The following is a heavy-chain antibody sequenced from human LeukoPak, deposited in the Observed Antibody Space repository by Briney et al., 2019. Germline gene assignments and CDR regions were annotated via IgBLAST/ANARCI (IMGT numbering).Heavy chain of an antibody. D-gene: IGHD2-2*01. J-gene: IGHJ3*02. Sequence: GGSLRLSCAASGFTFSSYAMSWVRQAPGKGLEWVSAISGSGGSTYYADSVKGRFTISRDNSKNTLYLQMNSLRAEDTAVYYCAKVQDIVVVPAAFGAFDIWGQGTMVTVSS. V-gene: IGHV3-23*01. CDR1: GFTFSSYA. CDR2: ISGSGGST. CDR3: AKVQDIVVVPAAFGAFDI.